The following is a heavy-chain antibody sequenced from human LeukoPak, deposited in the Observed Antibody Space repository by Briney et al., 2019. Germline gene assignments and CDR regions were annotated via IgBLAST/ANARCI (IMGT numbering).Heavy chain of an antibody. CDR1: GYTFSDNH. J-gene: IGHJ3*01. CDR2: ISPKSGGT. V-gene: IGHV1-2*02. CDR3: ARELGRNAFDV. D-gene: IGHD7-27*01. Sequence: ASVKVSCKASGYTFSDNHMYWIRQAPGQGLECMGWISPKSGGTNYAQKFQGRITMTGDTSISTGYMELSSLRSDDTAVYYCARELGRNAFDVWGQGTMATVSS.